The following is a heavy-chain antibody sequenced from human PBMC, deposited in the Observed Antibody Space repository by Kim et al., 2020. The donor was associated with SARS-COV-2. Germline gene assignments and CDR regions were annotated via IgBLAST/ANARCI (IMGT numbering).Heavy chain of an antibody. V-gene: IGHV7-4-1*02. CDR2: INTNTGNP. Sequence: ASVKVSCKASGYTFTSYAMNWVRQAPGQGLEWMGWINTNTGNPTYAQGFTGRFVFSLDTSVSTAYLQISSLKAEDTAVYYCARSSLLLYYYYGMDVWGQGTTVTVSS. D-gene: IGHD2-15*01. CDR3: ARSSLLLYYYYGMDV. CDR1: GYTFTSYA. J-gene: IGHJ6*02.